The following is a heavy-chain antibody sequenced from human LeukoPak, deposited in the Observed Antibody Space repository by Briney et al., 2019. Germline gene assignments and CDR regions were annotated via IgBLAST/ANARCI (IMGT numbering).Heavy chain of an antibody. V-gene: IGHV4-61*08. J-gene: IGHJ3*02. D-gene: IGHD1-26*01. CDR1: GGSISSGGYS. CDR2: IYYSGST. Sequence: SQTLSLTCAVSGGSISSGGYSWSWIRQPPGKGLEWIGYIYYSGSTNYNPSLKSRVTISVETSKNQFSLKLSSVTAADTAVYYCAREIVGAIIRTDAFDIWGQGTMVTVSS. CDR3: AREIVGAIIRTDAFDI.